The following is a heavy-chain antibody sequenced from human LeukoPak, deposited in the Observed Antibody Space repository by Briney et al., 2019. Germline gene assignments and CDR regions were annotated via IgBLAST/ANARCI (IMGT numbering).Heavy chain of an antibody. Sequence: GGSLRLSCAASGFTFSSYEMNWVRQAPGKGLEWVSYISSSASTMYYADSVKGRFTISRDNAKNSLYLQISSLRVEDTAVYYCAPGAFDPWGQGTLVTVSS. CDR3: APGAFDP. CDR1: GFTFSSYE. V-gene: IGHV3-48*03. J-gene: IGHJ5*02. D-gene: IGHD3-10*01. CDR2: ISSSASTM.